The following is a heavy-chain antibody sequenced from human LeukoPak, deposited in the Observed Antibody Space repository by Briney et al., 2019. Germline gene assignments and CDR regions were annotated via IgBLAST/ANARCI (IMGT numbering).Heavy chain of an antibody. D-gene: IGHD6-19*01. CDR1: GFTFSSYA. CDR3: ARAVAGNFDY. CDR2: ICGSGGST. V-gene: IGHV3-23*01. J-gene: IGHJ4*02. Sequence: GGSLRLSCAASGFTFSSYAMSWVPQAPGKGLEWVSGICGSGGSTYYADSVKGRFTISRDNSKNTLYLQMNSLRAEDTAIYYCARAVAGNFDYWGQGTLVTVSS.